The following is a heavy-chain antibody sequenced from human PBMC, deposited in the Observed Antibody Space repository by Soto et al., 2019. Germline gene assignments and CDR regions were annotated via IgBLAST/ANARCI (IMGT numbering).Heavy chain of an antibody. J-gene: IGHJ4*02. Sequence: SETLSLTCTVSGSSINSSGYYWGWIRQPPGKGLEWIGSMFYGVSTYYNPSLKSRVTVSVDTSKNQFSLNLRPVTAADTAVYYCARLPSRHLVDHWGQGTLGTVSS. CDR3: ARLPSRHLVDH. V-gene: IGHV4-39*01. CDR2: MFYGVST. D-gene: IGHD3-3*02. CDR1: GSSINSSGYY.